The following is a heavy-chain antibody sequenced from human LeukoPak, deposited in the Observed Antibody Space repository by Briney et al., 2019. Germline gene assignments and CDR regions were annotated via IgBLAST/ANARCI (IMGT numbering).Heavy chain of an antibody. D-gene: IGHD2-8*01. Sequence: GGSLRPSCAASGFTFSYYWMHWVRQAPGKGLVWVARIRTDGTSTSYADSVKGRFTISRDNAKNTLYLQMNNLRVEDTAVYYCARDRFCTTDRCSDYWGQGTLVTVSS. CDR2: IRTDGTST. J-gene: IGHJ4*02. CDR1: GFTFSYYW. V-gene: IGHV3-74*01. CDR3: ARDRFCTTDRCSDY.